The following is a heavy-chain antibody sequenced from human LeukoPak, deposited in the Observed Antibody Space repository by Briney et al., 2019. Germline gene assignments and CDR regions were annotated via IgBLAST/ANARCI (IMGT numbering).Heavy chain of an antibody. V-gene: IGHV3-11*05. Sequence: GGSLRLSCAASGFTFSDYYMSWIRQAPGKGLEWVSYISSSSSYTNYADSVKGRFTNSRDNAKNSLYLQMNSLRAEDTAVYYCARVICGGDCYWPTYFDYWGQGTLVTVSS. CDR1: GFTFSDYY. D-gene: IGHD2-21*02. CDR2: ISSSSSYT. J-gene: IGHJ4*02. CDR3: ARVICGGDCYWPTYFDY.